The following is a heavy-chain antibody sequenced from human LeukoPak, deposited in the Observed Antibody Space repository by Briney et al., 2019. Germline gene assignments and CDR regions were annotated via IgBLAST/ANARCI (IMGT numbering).Heavy chain of an antibody. CDR1: GFTFSNYG. V-gene: IGHV3-30*05. J-gene: IGHJ4*02. CDR2: ISYDARSN. CDR3: ATPPHDYGDYYFDY. Sequence: GGSLRLSCVTSGFTFSNYGMHWVRQVPGKGLEWVAVISYDARSNFHVDSVKGRFTISRDNSKNTLYLQMNSLRAEDTAVYYCATPPHDYGDYYFDYWGQGTLVTVSS. D-gene: IGHD4-17*01.